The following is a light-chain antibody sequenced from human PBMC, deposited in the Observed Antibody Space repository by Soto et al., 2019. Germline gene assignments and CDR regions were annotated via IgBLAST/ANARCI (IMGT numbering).Light chain of an antibody. CDR1: KDISNY. V-gene: IGKV1-33*01. CDR3: QQYDNLPYT. CDR2: DAS. Sequence: IQMTQSPSSLSASVGDRVTITCQESKDISNYLNWYQQKPGKAPKLLIYDASNLETGVPSRFSGSGSGTDFTISISSLQPEDIVTYYCQQYDNLPYTFGQGTKLEIK. J-gene: IGKJ2*01.